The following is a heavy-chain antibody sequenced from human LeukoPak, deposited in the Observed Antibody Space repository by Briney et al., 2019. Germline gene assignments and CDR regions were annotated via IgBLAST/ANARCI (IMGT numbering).Heavy chain of an antibody. J-gene: IGHJ4*02. Sequence: GGSLRLSCAASGFTFSSYSMNWVRQAPGKGLEWVSSISSSSSYIYYADSVKGRFTISRDNAKNSLYLQMNSLRAEDTAVYYCAREPGGAAAGTGFDYWGQGTLVTVSS. CDR2: ISSSSSYI. CDR1: GFTFSSYS. CDR3: AREPGGAAAGTGFDY. V-gene: IGHV3-21*04. D-gene: IGHD6-13*01.